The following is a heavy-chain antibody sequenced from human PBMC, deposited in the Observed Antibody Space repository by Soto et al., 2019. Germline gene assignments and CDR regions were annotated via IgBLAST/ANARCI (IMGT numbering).Heavy chain of an antibody. J-gene: IGHJ4*02. CDR1: GGSINTFY. CDR3: AREGSYSAYNFAHGIQLWSFDF. D-gene: IGHD5-12*01. CDR2: IFSSGST. V-gene: IGHV4-4*07. Sequence: SETLSLTCTVSGGSINTFYWSWVRQPAGKGLEWIGRIFSSGSTSFNPSLGSRVAMSVDTSKNHFSLNLSSVTAADMAVYYCAREGSYSAYNFAHGIQLWSFDFWGQGALVTVSS.